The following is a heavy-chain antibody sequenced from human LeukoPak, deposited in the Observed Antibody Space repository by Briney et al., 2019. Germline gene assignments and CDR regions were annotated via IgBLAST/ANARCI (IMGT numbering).Heavy chain of an antibody. Sequence: GGSLRLSCAASGFTFSSYGMHWVRQAPGKGLEWVAVIWYDGSNKYYADSVKGRFTISRDNSKNTLYLQMNSLRAEDTAVYYCAKDLGGYSYGLRFDYWGQGTLVTVSS. D-gene: IGHD5-18*01. V-gene: IGHV3-30*02. J-gene: IGHJ4*02. CDR3: AKDLGGYSYGLRFDY. CDR2: IWYDGSNK. CDR1: GFTFSSYG.